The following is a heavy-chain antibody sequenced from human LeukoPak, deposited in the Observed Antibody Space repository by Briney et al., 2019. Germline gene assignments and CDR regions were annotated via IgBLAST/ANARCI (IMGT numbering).Heavy chain of an antibody. V-gene: IGHV3-23*01. Sequence: GGSLRLSCAASGFTVSSNEMSWVRQAPGKGLEWVSAISGSGGSTYYADSVKGRFTISRDNSKNTLYLQMNSLRAEDTAVYYCAKDVLLWFGELSPFDYWGQGTLVTVSS. CDR2: ISGSGGST. D-gene: IGHD3-10*01. J-gene: IGHJ4*02. CDR3: AKDVLLWFGELSPFDY. CDR1: GFTVSSNE.